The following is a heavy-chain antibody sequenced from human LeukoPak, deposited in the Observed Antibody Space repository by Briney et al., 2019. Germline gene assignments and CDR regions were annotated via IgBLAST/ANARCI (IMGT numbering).Heavy chain of an antibody. Sequence: GRSLRLSCAASGFTFSSYAMHWVRQAPGKGLEWVAVISYDGSNKYYADSVKGRFTISRDNSKNTLYLQMNSLRAEDTAVNYCAREGVGFDYWGQGTLVTVSS. CDR2: ISYDGSNK. D-gene: IGHD2-8*01. CDR1: GFTFSSYA. V-gene: IGHV3-30*01. CDR3: AREGVGFDY. J-gene: IGHJ4*02.